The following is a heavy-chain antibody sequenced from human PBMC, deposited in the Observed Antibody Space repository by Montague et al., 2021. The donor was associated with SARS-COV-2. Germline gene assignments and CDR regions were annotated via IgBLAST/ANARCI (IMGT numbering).Heavy chain of an antibody. J-gene: IGHJ4*02. CDR1: GFSLSTSGVG. V-gene: IGHV2-5*02. CDR2: IYWDDDK. D-gene: IGHD3-22*01. CDR3: AHRLARHYDINPHLWCPFDY. Sequence: PALVKPTQTLTLTCTFSGFSLSTSGVGVGWIRQPPGKALEWLALIYWDDDKRYSPSLKTRLTITKDTSKNQVVLTMTNMDPVDTGTYYCAHRLARHYDINPHLWCPFDYGGQGTLVTVSS.